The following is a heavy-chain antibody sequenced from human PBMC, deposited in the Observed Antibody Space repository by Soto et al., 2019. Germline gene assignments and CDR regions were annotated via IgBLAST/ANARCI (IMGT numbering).Heavy chain of an antibody. D-gene: IGHD3-3*01. CDR3: ARDQLDRLKPRETRYFAC. J-gene: IGHJ4*03. V-gene: IGHV3-33*01. Sequence: GGSLRLSCAGSGFTFSSNGMHWGRQAPGNGLEWVAVIWYDGSGKFYADSVKSRFTISRDNSKNRRFLRMDSIRSDDTAVYYCARDQLDRLKPRETRYFACGGLGTLVTVSS. CDR2: IWYDGSGK. CDR1: GFTFSSNG.